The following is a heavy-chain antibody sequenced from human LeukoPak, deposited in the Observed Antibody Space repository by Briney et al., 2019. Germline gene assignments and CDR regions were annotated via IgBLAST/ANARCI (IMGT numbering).Heavy chain of an antibody. D-gene: IGHD2-2*01. V-gene: IGHV4-39*01. Sequence: ASETLSLTCTVSGGSISSSSYYWGWIRQPPGKGLEWIGSIYYSGSTYYNPSLKSRVTISVDTSKNQFSLKLSSVTAADTAVYYCARFTAAISIDYWGQGTLVTVSS. CDR3: ARFTAAISIDY. CDR1: GGSISSSSYY. J-gene: IGHJ4*02. CDR2: IYYSGST.